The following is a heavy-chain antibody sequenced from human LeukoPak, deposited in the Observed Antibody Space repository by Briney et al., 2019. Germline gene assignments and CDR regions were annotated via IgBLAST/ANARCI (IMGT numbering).Heavy chain of an antibody. CDR2: MNPNSGNT. CDR1: GYTFTSYD. V-gene: IGHV1-8*01. D-gene: IGHD3-10*01. CDR3: ASSYGSGTSYREFDS. J-gene: IGHJ4*02. Sequence: ASVKVSCEASGYTFTSYDINWVRQATGQGLEWMGWMNPNSGNTGYAQKFQGRVTMTRNTSVSTAYMELSSLGSEDTAVYYCASSYGSGTSYREFDSWGQGTLVTVSS.